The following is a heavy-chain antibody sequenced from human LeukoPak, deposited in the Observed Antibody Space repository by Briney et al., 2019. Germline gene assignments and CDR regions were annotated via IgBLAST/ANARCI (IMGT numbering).Heavy chain of an antibody. Sequence: PGGSLRLSCAASGFTFSSYGMHWVRQAPGKGLEWVAVIWYDGSNKYYADSVKGRFTISRDNSKNTLYLQVNSLRAEDTAVYYCAKDHYYDSSGYCAFDIWGQGTVVTVSS. V-gene: IGHV3-33*06. D-gene: IGHD3-22*01. CDR1: GFTFSSYG. CDR2: IWYDGSNK. CDR3: AKDHYYDSSGYCAFDI. J-gene: IGHJ3*02.